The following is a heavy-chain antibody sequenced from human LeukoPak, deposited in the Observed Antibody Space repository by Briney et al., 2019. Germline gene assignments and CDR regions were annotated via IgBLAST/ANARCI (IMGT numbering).Heavy chain of an antibody. V-gene: IGHV3-53*01. CDR2: IYSGGST. J-gene: IGHJ3*02. CDR3: ARDWGRVPDAFDI. CDR1: GFTVSSNY. Sequence: GGSLRLSCAASGFTVSSNYMNCVRQAPGKGLEWVSVIYSGGSTYYADSVKGRFTISRDNSKNTLSLQMNSLRAEDAAVYYCARDWGRVPDAFDIWGQGTMVTVSS. D-gene: IGHD7-27*01.